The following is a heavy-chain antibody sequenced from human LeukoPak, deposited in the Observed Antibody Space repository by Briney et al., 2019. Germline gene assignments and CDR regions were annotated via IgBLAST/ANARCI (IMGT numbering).Heavy chain of an antibody. J-gene: IGHJ4*02. V-gene: IGHV3-48*02. CDR2: ISSSSSTI. CDR1: GFTFSSYS. Sequence: GGSLRLSCAASGFTFSSYSMNWVRQAPGKGLEWVSYISSSSSTIYYADSVKGRFTISRDNAENSLYLQMNSLRDEDTAVYYCARDDYYYGSGSYVPFDYWGQGTLVTVSS. D-gene: IGHD3-10*01. CDR3: ARDDYYYGSGSYVPFDY.